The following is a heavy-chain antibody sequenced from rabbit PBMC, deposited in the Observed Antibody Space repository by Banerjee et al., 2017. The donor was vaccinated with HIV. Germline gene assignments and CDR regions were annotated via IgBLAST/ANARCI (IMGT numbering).Heavy chain of an antibody. CDR3: VREGLGWNL. CDR1: GFTLSSYY. D-gene: IGHD4-1*01. V-gene: IGHV1S7*01. CDR2: IDPVFGIT. J-gene: IGHJ4*01. Sequence: QLEESAGGLVQPGGSLKLSCKASGFTLSSYYMNWVRQAPGKGLEWIGYIDPVFGITYYATWVNGRFTISSHNAQNTVSLKMTSLTAADTATYFCVREGLGWNLWGQGTLVTVS.